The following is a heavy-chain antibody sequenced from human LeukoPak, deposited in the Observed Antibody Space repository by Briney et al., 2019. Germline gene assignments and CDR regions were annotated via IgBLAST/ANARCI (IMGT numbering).Heavy chain of an antibody. J-gene: IGHJ4*02. Sequence: QPGGSLRLSCAASGFIFTNFAMHWVRQAPGKGLEWVAVISNDERNKYYADSVKGRFTISRDNSNSMVYLQMTSLRLEDTAVYYCARPSPPGDGYNPSDQWGQGSLVIVSS. CDR3: ARPSPPGDGYNPSDQ. D-gene: IGHD5-24*01. CDR1: GFIFTNFA. V-gene: IGHV3-30*04. CDR2: ISNDERNK.